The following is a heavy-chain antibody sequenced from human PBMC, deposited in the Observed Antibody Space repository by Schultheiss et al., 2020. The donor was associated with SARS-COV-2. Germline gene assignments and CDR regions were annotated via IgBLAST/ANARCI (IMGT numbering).Heavy chain of an antibody. V-gene: IGHV1-2*02. CDR3: ARNGPSVGQLVFCDY. Sequence: ASVKVSCKASGYTFTGYYMHWVRQAPGQGLEWMGWINPNSGGTNYAQKFQGRVTMTRDTSISTAYMELSRLRSDDTAVYYCARNGPSVGQLVFCDYWGQGTLVTVSS. D-gene: IGHD6-6*01. CDR2: INPNSGGT. CDR1: GYTFTGYY. J-gene: IGHJ4*02.